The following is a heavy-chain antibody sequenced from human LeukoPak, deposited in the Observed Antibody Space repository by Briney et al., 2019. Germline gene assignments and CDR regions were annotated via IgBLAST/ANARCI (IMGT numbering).Heavy chain of an antibody. V-gene: IGHV1-24*01. J-gene: IGHJ5*02. D-gene: IGHD2-15*01. CDR1: GYTLTELS. Sequence: ASVKVSCKVSGYTLTELSMHWVRQAPGKGLEWMGGFDPEDGETIYAQKFQGRVTMTEDTSTDTTYMELSSLRSEDTAVYYCATSPRYCSGGSCYFNWFDPWGQGTLVTVSS. CDR2: FDPEDGET. CDR3: ATSPRYCSGGSCYFNWFDP.